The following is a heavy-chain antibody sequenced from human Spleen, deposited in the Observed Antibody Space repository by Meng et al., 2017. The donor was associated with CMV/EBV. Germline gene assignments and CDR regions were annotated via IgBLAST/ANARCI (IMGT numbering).Heavy chain of an antibody. V-gene: IGHV3-15*07. CDR1: GFTFANHA. Sequence: GESLKISCAASGFTFANHALHWVRQAPGKGLEWVGRIKSKIDGGTTDNAAPVKDRFIISRDDSKKMLYLQMNRLTTEDTALYYCTTSNYGGRPSYFDYWGRGTLVTVSS. J-gene: IGHJ4*02. CDR2: IKSKIDGGTT. D-gene: IGHD4-23*01. CDR3: TTSNYGGRPSYFDY.